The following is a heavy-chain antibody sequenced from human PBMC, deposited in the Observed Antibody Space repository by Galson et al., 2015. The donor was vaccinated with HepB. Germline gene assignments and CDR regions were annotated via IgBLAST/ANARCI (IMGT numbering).Heavy chain of an antibody. J-gene: IGHJ2*01. V-gene: IGHV3-53*01. CDR3: VRGDVMTTPLYFDL. CDR2: IYIVGST. Sequence: SLRLSCAASGLTVSSSYMNWVRQAPGKGLEWISLIYIVGSTYYADSVKGRFIISGDNSRNSLFLQMNSLRAEDTAVYFCVRGDVMTTPLYFDLWGRGTLVTVSS. CDR1: GLTVSSSY. D-gene: IGHD1-14*01.